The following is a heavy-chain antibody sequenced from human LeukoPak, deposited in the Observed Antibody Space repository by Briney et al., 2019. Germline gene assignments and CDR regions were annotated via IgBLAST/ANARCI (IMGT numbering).Heavy chain of an antibody. Sequence: GASVKVSCKASGYTFTSYGISWVRQAPGQGLEWMGWISAYNGNTNYAQKLQGRVTMTTHKSTNTAYMELRSLRSDDTAVYYCAREYSSSSTDAFDIWGQGTMVTVSS. CDR1: GYTFTSYG. V-gene: IGHV1-18*01. CDR2: ISAYNGNT. CDR3: AREYSSSSTDAFDI. D-gene: IGHD6-13*01. J-gene: IGHJ3*02.